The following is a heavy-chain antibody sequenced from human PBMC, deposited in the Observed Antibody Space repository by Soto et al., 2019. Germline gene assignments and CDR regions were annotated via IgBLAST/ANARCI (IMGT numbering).Heavy chain of an antibody. CDR3: ARDTSYDFWSGYVGFDP. J-gene: IGHJ5*02. CDR1: CGSVSSGSHY. Sequence: GTVSCGSVSSGSHYWSWIRHPPGKGLEWIGNIYYSGRAKYDPSLKSRVTISVDRSGNHFSLNLTSVTTADTALFYCARDTSYDFWSGYVGFDPWGQGTLVTVSS. V-gene: IGHV4-61*03. CDR2: IYYSGRA. D-gene: IGHD3-3*01.